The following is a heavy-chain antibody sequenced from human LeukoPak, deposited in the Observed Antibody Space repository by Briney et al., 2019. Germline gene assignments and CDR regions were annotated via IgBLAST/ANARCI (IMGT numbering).Heavy chain of an antibody. Sequence: GGSLRLSCAASGFTFSRYAMSWVRQAPGKGLEWVSAISGSGGSTYYADSVKGRFTISRDNSKNTLYLQMNSLRAEDTAVYYCAKGVSSWELYFDYWGQGTLVTVSS. CDR2: ISGSGGST. CDR1: GFTFSRYA. CDR3: AKGVSSWELYFDY. D-gene: IGHD6-13*01. V-gene: IGHV3-23*01. J-gene: IGHJ4*02.